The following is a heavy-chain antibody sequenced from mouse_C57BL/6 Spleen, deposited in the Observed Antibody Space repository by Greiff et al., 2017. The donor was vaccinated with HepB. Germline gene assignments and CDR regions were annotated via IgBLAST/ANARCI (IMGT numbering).Heavy chain of an antibody. CDR3: ARNGDRSNHYYAMDY. J-gene: IGHJ4*01. CDR1: GYTFTSYW. D-gene: IGHD2-14*01. CDR2: IDPSDSYT. V-gene: IGHV1-50*01. Sequence: QVQLQQPGAELVKPWDSVKLSCKASGYTFTSYWMQWVKQRPGQGLEWIGEIDPSDSYTNYNQKFTGKATLTVDTSSSTAYMQLSSLTSEDSAVYYCARNGDRSNHYYAMDYWGQGTSVTVSS.